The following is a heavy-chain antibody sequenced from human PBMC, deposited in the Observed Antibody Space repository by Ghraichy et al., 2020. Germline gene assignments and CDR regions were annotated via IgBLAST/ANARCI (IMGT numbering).Heavy chain of an antibody. D-gene: IGHD3-22*01. CDR3: ARVSLWGETYYDSSGYGYYFDY. J-gene: IGHJ4*02. CDR2: IYSGGST. V-gene: IGHV3-53*01. CDR1: GFTVSSNY. Sequence: GGSLRLSCAASGFTVSSNYMSWVRQAPGKGLEWVSVIYSGGSTYYADSVKGRFTISRDNSKNTLYLQMNSLRAEDTAVYYCARVSLWGETYYDSSGYGYYFDYWGQGTLVTVSS.